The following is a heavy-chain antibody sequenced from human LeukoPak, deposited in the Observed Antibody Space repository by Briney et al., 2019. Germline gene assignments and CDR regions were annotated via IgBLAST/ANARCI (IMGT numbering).Heavy chain of an antibody. D-gene: IGHD4-17*01. CDR2: IYYSGST. V-gene: IGHV4-31*03. CDR1: GGCISSCGYY. CDR3: ARIRWSYWYFDL. J-gene: IGHJ2*01. Sequence: PSETLSLTCTVSGGCISSCGYYWSWIRQHPGKGLEWIGYIYYSGSTYYNPSLKSRVTISVDTSKNQFSLKLSSVTAADTAVYYCARIRWSYWYFDLWGRGTLVTVSS.